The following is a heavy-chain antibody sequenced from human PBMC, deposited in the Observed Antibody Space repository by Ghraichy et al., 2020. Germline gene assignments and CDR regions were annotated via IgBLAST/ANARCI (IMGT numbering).Heavy chain of an antibody. CDR2: ISWDGGST. CDR3: AKDILAHYYGSGNWFDP. D-gene: IGHD3-10*01. Sequence: GGSLRLSCAASGFTFDDYTMHWVRQAPGKGLEWVSLISWDGGSTYYADSVKGRFTISRDNSKNSLYLQMNSLRTEDTALYYCAKDILAHYYGSGNWFDPWGQGTLVTVSS. J-gene: IGHJ5*02. CDR1: GFTFDDYT. V-gene: IGHV3-43*01.